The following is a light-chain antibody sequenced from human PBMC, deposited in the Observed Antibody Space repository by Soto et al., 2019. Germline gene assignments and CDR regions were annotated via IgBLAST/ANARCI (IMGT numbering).Light chain of an antibody. CDR2: GAS. Sequence: EIVLTQSPGTLSLAPGERATLSCRASQSISSTYLAWYQQKPGQAPRLLIYGASTRAIGIPDRFSGSGSGTEFTLTISRLEPEDFAVYFCQHFGNSPLWTFGQGTKVDIK. CDR1: QSISSTY. J-gene: IGKJ1*01. CDR3: QHFGNSPLWT. V-gene: IGKV3-20*01.